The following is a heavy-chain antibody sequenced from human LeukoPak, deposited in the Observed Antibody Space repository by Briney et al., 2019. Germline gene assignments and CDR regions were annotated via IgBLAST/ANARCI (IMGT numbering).Heavy chain of an antibody. D-gene: IGHD2-15*01. CDR1: GGSFSGYY. Sequence: SETLSLTCAVYGGSFSGYYWSWIRQPPGKGLEWIGEIKHSGSTNYNPSLKSRVTISVDTSKNQFSLKLSSVTAADTAVYYCASEGFVCSGGSCYSRHYGMDVWGQGTTGTVSS. CDR3: ASEGFVCSGGSCYSRHYGMDV. V-gene: IGHV4-34*01. J-gene: IGHJ6*02. CDR2: IKHSGST.